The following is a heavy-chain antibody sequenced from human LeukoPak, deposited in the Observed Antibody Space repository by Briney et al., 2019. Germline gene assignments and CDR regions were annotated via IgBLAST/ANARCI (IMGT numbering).Heavy chain of an antibody. Sequence: ASVKVSXKASGYTFTGYYMHWVRQAPGQGLEWMGWINPNSGGTNYAQKFQGRVTMTRDTSISTAYMELSRLRSDDTAVYYCARLGDIVVVPAAMEVWGQGTLVTVSS. D-gene: IGHD2-2*01. V-gene: IGHV1-2*02. CDR3: ARLGDIVVVPAAMEV. J-gene: IGHJ4*02. CDR1: GYTFTGYY. CDR2: INPNSGGT.